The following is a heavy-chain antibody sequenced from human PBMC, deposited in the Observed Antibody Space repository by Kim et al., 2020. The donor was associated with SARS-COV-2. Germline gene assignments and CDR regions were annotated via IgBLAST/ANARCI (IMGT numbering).Heavy chain of an antibody. CDR3: AKDQVGVSYILDY. V-gene: IGHV3-30*18. J-gene: IGHJ4*02. D-gene: IGHD1-26*01. CDR2: ISNDGSNK. Sequence: GGSLRLSCAASGFTFSTYGMHWVRQAPGKGLEWVAVISNDGSNKYYADSVKGRFTISRDNSKNTLYQQMNSLRAEDTAVYYCAKDQVGVSYILDYWGQGTLVTVSS. CDR1: GFTFSTYG.